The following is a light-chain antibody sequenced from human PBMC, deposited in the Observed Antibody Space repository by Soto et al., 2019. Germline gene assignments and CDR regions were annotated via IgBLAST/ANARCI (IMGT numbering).Light chain of an antibody. CDR1: QSVSSY. CDR2: GAS. Sequence: IVLTQSPGTLSLSPGEGATLSCRAGQSVSSYLAWYQQKPGQGPRLLIYGASSRAPGIPDRFSGSGSGTGFTLTINRLEHEDFAVYYCQQYGSSPPTFGQGTKVEIK. CDR3: QQYGSSPPT. V-gene: IGKV3-20*01. J-gene: IGKJ1*01.